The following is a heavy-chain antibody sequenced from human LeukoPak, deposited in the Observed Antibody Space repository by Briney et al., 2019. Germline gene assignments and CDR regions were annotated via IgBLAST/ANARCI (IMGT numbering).Heavy chain of an antibody. Sequence: GASVKVSCKASGYTFTSYYMHWVRQAPGQGLEWMGWISAYNGNTNYAQKLQGRVTMTTDTSTSTAYMELRSLRSDDTAVYYCARGSNPRYCSGGSCRGNYFDYWGQGTLVTVSS. CDR1: GYTFTSYY. D-gene: IGHD2-15*01. J-gene: IGHJ4*02. CDR3: ARGSNPRYCSGGSCRGNYFDY. CDR2: ISAYNGNT. V-gene: IGHV1-18*04.